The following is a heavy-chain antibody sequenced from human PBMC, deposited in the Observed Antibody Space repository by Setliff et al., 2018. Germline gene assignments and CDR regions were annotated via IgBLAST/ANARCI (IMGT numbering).Heavy chain of an antibody. Sequence: ASVKVSCKASGYTFTAYDIVWVRQATGQGLEWMGWMNPNSGRTGYPQKFQGRVTMTRNTSISTAYMELSSLRSEDTAVYFCARGALVLQFLEWLPRFYYMDVWGKGTMVTVSS. CDR2: MNPNSGRT. CDR3: ARGALVLQFLEWLPRFYYMDV. J-gene: IGHJ6*03. D-gene: IGHD3-3*01. V-gene: IGHV1-8*02. CDR1: GYTFTAYD.